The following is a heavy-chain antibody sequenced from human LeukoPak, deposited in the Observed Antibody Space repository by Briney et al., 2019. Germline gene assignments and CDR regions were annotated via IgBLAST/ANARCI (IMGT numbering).Heavy chain of an antibody. V-gene: IGHV3-48*02. Sequence: GGSLRLSCAASGFTFSSYSMNWVRQAPGKGLEWVSYISSSSSTIYYADSVKGRFTIPRDNAKNSLYLQMNSLRDEDTAVYYCARAPYYYDSSGLDYWGQGTLVTVSS. CDR1: GFTFSSYS. CDR3: ARAPYYYDSSGLDY. D-gene: IGHD3-22*01. J-gene: IGHJ4*02. CDR2: ISSSSSTI.